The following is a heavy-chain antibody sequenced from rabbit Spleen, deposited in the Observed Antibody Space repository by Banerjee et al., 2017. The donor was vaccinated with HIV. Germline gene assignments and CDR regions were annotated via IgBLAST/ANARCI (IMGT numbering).Heavy chain of an antibody. CDR1: GVSFTSNYY. CDR2: IDTSGST. V-gene: IGHV1S40*01. Sequence: QSLEESGGDLVKPGASLTLTCTASGVSFTSNYYMCWVRQAPGKGLEWIGLIDTSGSTYYASRAKGRVTISKPSSTTVTLQMTSLTVADTATYFCARANTGTGYGMELWGPGTLVTVS. CDR3: ARANTGTGYGMEL. D-gene: IGHD7-1*01. J-gene: IGHJ6*01.